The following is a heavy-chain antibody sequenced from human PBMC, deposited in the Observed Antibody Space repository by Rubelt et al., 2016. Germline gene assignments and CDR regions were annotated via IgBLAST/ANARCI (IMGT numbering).Heavy chain of an antibody. D-gene: IGHD6-19*01. CDR3: AKGLKSDSSGWPS. J-gene: IGHJ4*02. Sequence: EVQLLESGGGLVQPGGSLRLSCAASGFTFSSSAMNWVRQAPGKGLEWVSGISGSGGSTYYADSVKGRFTISRDNSKNTLYLQMNSLRAEDTAVYYCAKGLKSDSSGWPSWGQGTLVTVSS. V-gene: IGHV3-23*01. CDR1: GFTFSSSA. CDR2: ISGSGGST.